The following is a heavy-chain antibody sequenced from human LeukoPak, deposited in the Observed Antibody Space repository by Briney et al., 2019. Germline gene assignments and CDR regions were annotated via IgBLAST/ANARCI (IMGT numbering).Heavy chain of an antibody. V-gene: IGHV3-30*18. CDR3: AKDYYDRYFDY. J-gene: IGHJ4*02. D-gene: IGHD3-22*01. CDR2: ISYDGSNK. Sequence: GGSLRLSCAASGFTFSSYGMHWVRQAPGKGLEWVAVISYDGSNKYYADSAKGRFTISRDNSKNTLYLQMNSLRAEDTALYYCAKDYYDRYFDYWGQGTLVTVSS. CDR1: GFTFSSYG.